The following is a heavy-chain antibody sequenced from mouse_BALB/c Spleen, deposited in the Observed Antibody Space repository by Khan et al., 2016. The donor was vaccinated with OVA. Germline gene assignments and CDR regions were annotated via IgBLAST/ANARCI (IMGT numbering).Heavy chain of an antibody. CDR1: GYTFTNYG. Sequence: QFQLVQSGPELKKPGETVKISCKASGYTFTNYGMNWVKQSPGKALKWMGWINTYTGEPTYADDFKGRFAFSLETSANTAYLQINNLKNEDTATYFCARPPYFSYTLDHWGQGTSVTVSS. CDR3: ARPPYFSYTLDH. CDR2: INTYTGEP. V-gene: IGHV9-3-1*01. J-gene: IGHJ4*01. D-gene: IGHD2-10*01.